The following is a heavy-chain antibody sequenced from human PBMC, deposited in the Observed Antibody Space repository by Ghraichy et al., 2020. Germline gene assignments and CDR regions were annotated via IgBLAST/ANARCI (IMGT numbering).Heavy chain of an antibody. CDR3: AKGGQGGRWALIDY. V-gene: IGHV3-23*01. J-gene: IGHJ4*02. CDR2: MTSSAGST. Sequence: LSLTCAASGFTFTTYGMSWVRQAPGKGLEWVSAMTSSAGSTHYADSVKGRFTIFRDNSKNTLYLQMNSLRAEDTAVYYCAKGGQGGRWALIDYWGQGTLVTVSS. D-gene: IGHD4-23*01. CDR1: GFTFTTYG.